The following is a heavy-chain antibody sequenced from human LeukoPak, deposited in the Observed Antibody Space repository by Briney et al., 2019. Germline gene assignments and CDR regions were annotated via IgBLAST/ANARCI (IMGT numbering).Heavy chain of an antibody. Sequence: PSETLSLTCTVSGGSISSSSYYWGWIRQPPGKGLEWIGSIYYSGSTNYNPSLKSRVTISVDTSKNQFSLKLSSVTAADTAVYYCARDRGPVYWGQGTLVTVSS. J-gene: IGHJ4*02. V-gene: IGHV4-39*07. CDR2: IYYSGST. CDR1: GGSISSSSYY. CDR3: ARDRGPVY.